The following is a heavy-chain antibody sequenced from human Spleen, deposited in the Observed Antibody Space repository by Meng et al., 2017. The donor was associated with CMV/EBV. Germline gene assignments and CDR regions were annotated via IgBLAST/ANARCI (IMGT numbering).Heavy chain of an antibody. V-gene: IGHV1-18*01. CDR2: ISAYNGNT. J-gene: IGHJ4*02. CDR1: GYTFTSYG. Sequence: HVQLMQSGAEVQKPGASVKFSGNASGYTFTSYGISWVRQAPGQGLEWMGWISAYNGNTNYAQKLQGRVTMTTDTSTSTAYMELRSLRSDDTAVYYCARAPLDDILTGYLAEVGYFDYWGQGTLVTVSS. D-gene: IGHD3-9*01. CDR3: ARAPLDDILTGYLAEVGYFDY.